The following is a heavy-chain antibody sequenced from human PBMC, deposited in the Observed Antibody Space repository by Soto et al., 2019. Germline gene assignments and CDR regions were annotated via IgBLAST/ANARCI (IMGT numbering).Heavy chain of an antibody. CDR1: GYTFTSYG. V-gene: IGHV1-18*01. J-gene: IGHJ6*02. D-gene: IGHD3-16*01. CDR3: ARSWVTGKGGIDV. CDR2: INGYTRNT. Sequence: QVQLVQSGAEVKKPGASVKVSCKASGYTFTSYGLSWVRQAPGQGLEWMGWINGYTRNTNYAQKFQGRVPXTXDXPTNTAYLDLWTLISDETAVYYCARSWVTGKGGIDVWGQGTTVTVSS.